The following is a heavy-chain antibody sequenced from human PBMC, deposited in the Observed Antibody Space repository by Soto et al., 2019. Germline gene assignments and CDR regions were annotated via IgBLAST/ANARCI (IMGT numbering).Heavy chain of an antibody. Sequence: SETLSLTCAVSGVSFGGYYWSWIRQPPGMGLEWLGEINYSERTNYNPSLKSRVTISADTSKNQFSLNLSSVTAADTAVYYCARGSRLSFSPFDYWGKGTQVSVSS. V-gene: IGHV4-34*01. CDR1: GVSFGGYY. CDR2: INYSERT. CDR3: ARGSRLSFSPFDY. D-gene: IGHD1-26*01. J-gene: IGHJ4*02.